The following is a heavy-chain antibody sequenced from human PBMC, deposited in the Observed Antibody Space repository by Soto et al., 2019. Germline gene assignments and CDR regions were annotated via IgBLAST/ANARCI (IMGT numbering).Heavy chain of an antibody. CDR1: GFTFSSYG. Sequence: QVQLVESGGGVVQPGRSLRLSCAAAGFTFSSYGMHWVRQAPGTGLEWVAVMSYDGSKYYADTVKGRFTISRDNSKNTLYLQMKSLRAEDTAVYYCARDPPATRHGMDVWGQGTTVTVSS. CDR3: ARDPPATRHGMDV. CDR2: MSYDGSK. J-gene: IGHJ6*02. V-gene: IGHV3-30*03.